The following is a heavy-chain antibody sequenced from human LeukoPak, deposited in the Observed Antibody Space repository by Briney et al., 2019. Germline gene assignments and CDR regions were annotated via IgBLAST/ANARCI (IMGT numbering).Heavy chain of an antibody. J-gene: IGHJ4*02. CDR2: MSYDGSNK. Sequence: GRSLRLSCAASGLTFSSYGMHWVRQAPGKGLEWVAIMSYDGSNKYYADSVKGRFTISRDNSKNTLYLQMNSLRAEDTAVYYCAKAVYGSGSYGDYWGQGTLVTVSS. CDR1: GLTFSSYG. D-gene: IGHD3-10*01. V-gene: IGHV3-30*18. CDR3: AKAVYGSGSYGDY.